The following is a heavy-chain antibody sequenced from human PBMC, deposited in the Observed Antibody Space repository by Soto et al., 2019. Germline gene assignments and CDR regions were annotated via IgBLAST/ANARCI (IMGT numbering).Heavy chain of an antibody. D-gene: IGHD3-22*01. V-gene: IGHV1-69*13. J-gene: IGHJ5*02. CDR3: AAGYYDSSGYYYVRGTVCDP. CDR1: GGTFSSYA. CDR2: IIPIFGTA. Sequence: SVEVSCKASGGTFSSYAISWVRQAPGQGLEWMGGIIPIFGTANYAQKFQGRVTITADESTSTAYMELSSLRSEDTAVYYCAAGYYDSSGYYYVRGTVCDPWGQGTLVTVSS.